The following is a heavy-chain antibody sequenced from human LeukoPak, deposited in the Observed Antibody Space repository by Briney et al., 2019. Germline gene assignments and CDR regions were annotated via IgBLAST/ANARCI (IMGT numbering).Heavy chain of an antibody. CDR1: GYTLTELS. J-gene: IGHJ4*02. Sequence: ASVKVSCKVSGYTLTELSMHWVRQAPGKGLEWMGWTNPNSGGTNYAQKFQGRVTMTRDTSISTAYMELIRLRSADTAVYYCARVGRAFTARSSFFDYWGQGTLVTVSS. CDR3: ARVGRAFTARSSFFDY. V-gene: IGHV1-2*02. CDR2: TNPNSGGT. D-gene: IGHD6-6*01.